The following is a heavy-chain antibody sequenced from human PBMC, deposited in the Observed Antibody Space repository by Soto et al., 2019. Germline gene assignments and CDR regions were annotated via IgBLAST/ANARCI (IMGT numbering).Heavy chain of an antibody. CDR3: AKDRRVAGKGIYYYYYGMDV. Sequence: GGSLRLSCAASGFTFSSYAMSWVRQAPGKGLEWVSAISGSGGSTYYADSVKGRFTISRDNSKNTLYLQMNSLRAEDTAVYYCAKDRRVAGKGIYYYYYGMDVWGQGTTVTVS. CDR2: ISGSGGST. D-gene: IGHD6-19*01. J-gene: IGHJ6*02. V-gene: IGHV3-23*01. CDR1: GFTFSSYA.